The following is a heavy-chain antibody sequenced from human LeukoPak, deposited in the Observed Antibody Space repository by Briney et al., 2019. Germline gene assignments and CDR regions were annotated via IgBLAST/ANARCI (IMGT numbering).Heavy chain of an antibody. V-gene: IGHV4-59*08. Sequence: PSQTLSLTCTVSGGSISSYYWSWIRQPPGKGLEWIGYIYYSGSTNYNPSLKSRVTISVDPSENQFSLQLSSVTAADTAVYYCAGYCGGDCFTAGYYYGMDVWGQGTTVTVSS. J-gene: IGHJ6*02. CDR3: AGYCGGDCFTAGYYYGMDV. CDR1: GGSISSYY. CDR2: IYYSGST. D-gene: IGHD2-21*02.